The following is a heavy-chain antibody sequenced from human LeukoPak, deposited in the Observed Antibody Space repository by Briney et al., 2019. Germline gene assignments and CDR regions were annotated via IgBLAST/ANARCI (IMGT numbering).Heavy chain of an antibody. Sequence: GESLKISCKGSGYSFTSCWIGWVRQMPGKGLEWMGIIYPGDSDTRYSPSFQGQVTISADKSISTAYLQWSSLKASDTAMYYCASGYYYDSSGPDAFDIWGQGTMVAVSS. CDR1: GYSFTSCW. D-gene: IGHD3-22*01. J-gene: IGHJ3*02. V-gene: IGHV5-51*01. CDR2: IYPGDSDT. CDR3: ASGYYYDSSGPDAFDI.